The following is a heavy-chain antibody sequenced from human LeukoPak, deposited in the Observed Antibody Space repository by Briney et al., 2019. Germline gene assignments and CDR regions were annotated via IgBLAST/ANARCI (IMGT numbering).Heavy chain of an antibody. CDR3: ARDLVATIFYFDY. V-gene: IGHV3-48*03. Sequence: PGGSLRLSCAASGFTFSSYEMHWVRQPPGKGLEWVSYISSSSSTIYYADSVKGRFTISRDNAKNSLYLQMNSLRAEDTAVYYCARDLVATIFYFDYWGQGTLVTVSS. CDR2: ISSSSSTI. J-gene: IGHJ4*02. D-gene: IGHD5-12*01. CDR1: GFTFSSYE.